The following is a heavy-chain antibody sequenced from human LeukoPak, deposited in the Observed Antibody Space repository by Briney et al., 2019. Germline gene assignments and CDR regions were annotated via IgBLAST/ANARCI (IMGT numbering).Heavy chain of an antibody. V-gene: IGHV3-23*01. D-gene: IGHD6-13*01. J-gene: IGHJ4*02. Sequence: GGSQRLSCAASGFTFSSYAMSWVRQAPGKGLEWVSAISGSGGSTYYADSVKGRFTISRDNSKNTLYLQMNSLRAEDTAVYYCARHPGIAAAGIDYWGQGTLVTVSS. CDR2: ISGSGGST. CDR1: GFTFSSYA. CDR3: ARHPGIAAAGIDY.